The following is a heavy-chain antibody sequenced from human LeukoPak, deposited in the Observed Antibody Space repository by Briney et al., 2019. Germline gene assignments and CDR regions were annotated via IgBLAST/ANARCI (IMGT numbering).Heavy chain of an antibody. D-gene: IGHD6-19*01. Sequence: SETLSLTCSVSGASIRDFSWSWIRQTPGRGLEWMGYIYYSGTTNNNPSLKRRVTTSEDTTTNQFSLNLSPVTAADTAVYYCARCGVIGSGCSFDYWGQGTLVTVSS. CDR3: ARCGVIGSGCSFDY. CDR2: IYYSGTT. V-gene: IGHV4-59*01. J-gene: IGHJ4*02. CDR1: GASIRDFS.